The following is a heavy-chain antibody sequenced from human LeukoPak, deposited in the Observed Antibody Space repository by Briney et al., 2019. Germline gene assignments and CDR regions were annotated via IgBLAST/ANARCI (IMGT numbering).Heavy chain of an antibody. CDR1: GGSISNYY. CDR2: IYYSGTT. J-gene: IGHJ4*02. Sequence: SETLSLTCTVSGGSISNYYWSWIRQPPGKGLEWIGYIYYSGTTNYNPSLKSRVTISVHTSKNHFSLKLNSVTAAAPAVYYCARGVYIAAAQYGYWGQGTLVTVSS. D-gene: IGHD6-13*01. V-gene: IGHV4-59*01. CDR3: ARGVYIAAAQYGY.